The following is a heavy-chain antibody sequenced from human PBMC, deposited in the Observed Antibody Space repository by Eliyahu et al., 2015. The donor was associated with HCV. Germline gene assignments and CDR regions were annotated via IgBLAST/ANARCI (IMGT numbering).Heavy chain of an antibody. CDR2: IRGSGGST. D-gene: IGHD3-9*01. Sequence: EVQLLESGGGLVQPGGSLRLSCAASGFTFSSYAMSWVRQXPGKGLEWVSAIRGSGGSTYYADSVKGRFTISRDNSKNTLYLQMNSLRAEDTAVYYCAKRGHFDFFNWFDPWGQGTLVTVSS. CDR1: GFTFSSYA. V-gene: IGHV3-23*01. CDR3: AKRGHFDFFNWFDP. J-gene: IGHJ5*02.